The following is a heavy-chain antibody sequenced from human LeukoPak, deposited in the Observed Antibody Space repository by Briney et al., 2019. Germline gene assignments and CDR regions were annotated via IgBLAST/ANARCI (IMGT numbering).Heavy chain of an antibody. D-gene: IGHD1-1*01. V-gene: IGHV4-39*07. CDR2: IYYSGST. Sequence: PSETLSLTCTVSGGSISSSSYYWGWIRQPPGKGLEWIGSIYYSGSTYYNPSLKSRVTISVDTSKNQFSLKLSSVTAADTAVYYCARDNNWNNSYMDVWGKGTTVTVSS. J-gene: IGHJ6*03. CDR1: GGSISSSSYY. CDR3: ARDNNWNNSYMDV.